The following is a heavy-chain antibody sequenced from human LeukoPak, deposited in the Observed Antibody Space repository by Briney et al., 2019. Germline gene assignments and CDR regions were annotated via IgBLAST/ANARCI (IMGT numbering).Heavy chain of an antibody. CDR3: ARAPVSSGYYYANYYYYGMDV. J-gene: IGHJ6*02. CDR2: ISAYNGNT. CDR1: GYTFTSYG. Sequence: ASVKVSCKASGYTFTSYGISWVRRAPGQGLEWMGWISAYNGNTNYAQKLQGRVTMTTDTSTSTAYMELRSLRSDDTAVYYCARAPVSSGYYYANYYYYGMDVWGQGTTVTVSS. V-gene: IGHV1-18*01. D-gene: IGHD3-22*01.